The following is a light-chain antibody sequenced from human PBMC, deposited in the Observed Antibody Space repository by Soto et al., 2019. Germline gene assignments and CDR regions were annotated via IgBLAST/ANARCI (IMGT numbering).Light chain of an antibody. V-gene: IGLV1-40*01. CDR1: SSNIGANYD. CDR3: QSYDSSLSGSVV. CDR2: ANS. J-gene: IGLJ2*01. Sequence: QLVLTQPPSVSGAPGQRVTISCTGSSSNIGANYDVHWYQHLPGTAPKLLIYANSNRPSGVPDRFSGSKSGTSASLAITGLQAEDEADYYCQSYDSSLSGSVVFGGGTQLTVL.